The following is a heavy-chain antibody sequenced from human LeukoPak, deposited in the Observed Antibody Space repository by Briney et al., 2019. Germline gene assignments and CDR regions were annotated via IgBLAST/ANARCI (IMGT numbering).Heavy chain of an antibody. CDR2: IVAGSGNT. Sequence: PGTSVKVSCKASGFTFTSSTMQWVRQARGQRLEWIGWIVAGSGNTNYAQKFQERVTLTRDMSTSTAYMELSSLRSEDTAVYYCARGGLYSSAYFDYWGQGTLVTVSS. CDR1: GFTFTSST. CDR3: ARGGLYSSAYFDY. V-gene: IGHV1-58*02. D-gene: IGHD6-19*01. J-gene: IGHJ4*02.